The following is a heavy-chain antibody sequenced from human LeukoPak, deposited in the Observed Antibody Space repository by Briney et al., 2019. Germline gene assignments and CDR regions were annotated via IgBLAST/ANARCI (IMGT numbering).Heavy chain of an antibody. CDR3: ARDDSYYDSSGRAY. Sequence: ASETPSLTCTVSGGSISSYYWSWIRQPPGKGLEWIGYIYYSGSTNYNPSLKSRVTISVDTSKNQFSLKLSSVTAADTAVYYCARDDSYYDSSGRAYWGQGTLVTVSS. CDR1: GGSISSYY. CDR2: IYYSGST. J-gene: IGHJ4*02. V-gene: IGHV4-59*12. D-gene: IGHD3-22*01.